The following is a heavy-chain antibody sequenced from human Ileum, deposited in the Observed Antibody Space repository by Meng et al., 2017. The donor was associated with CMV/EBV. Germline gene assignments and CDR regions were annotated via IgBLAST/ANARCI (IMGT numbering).Heavy chain of an antibody. Sequence: QLREPGTRLPQPSWTLSLPCNVTGGPLTSYCWTWIRQPAGKGLEWIGRIHPTGTTDDNPSLRSRVSMSLDKSKNQFSLKLTSVTAADTAVYYCARAAARGVPVDLWGQGTLVTVSS. CDR1: GGPLTSYC. CDR3: ARAAARGVPVDL. D-gene: IGHD3-10*01. V-gene: IGHV4-4*07. J-gene: IGHJ5*02. CDR2: IHPTGTT.